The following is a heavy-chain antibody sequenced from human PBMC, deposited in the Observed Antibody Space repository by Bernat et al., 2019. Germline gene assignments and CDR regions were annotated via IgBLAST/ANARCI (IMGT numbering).Heavy chain of an antibody. V-gene: IGHV3-7*03. J-gene: IGHJ4*02. Sequence: EVQLLESGGGLVQPGGSLKLSCAASGFTFSNYWMSWVRQAPGMGLEWVANIKQDGSDKYYVDSVKGRFTISRDNAKNSLYLQMNSLRAEDTAVYYCASYSGSYAFVSWGQGTLVTVSS. CDR2: IKQDGSDK. CDR1: GFTFSNYW. D-gene: IGHD1-26*01. CDR3: ASYSGSYAFVS.